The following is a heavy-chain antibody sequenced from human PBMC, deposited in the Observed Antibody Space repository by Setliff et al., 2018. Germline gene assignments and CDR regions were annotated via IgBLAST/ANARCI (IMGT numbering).Heavy chain of an antibody. J-gene: IGHJ3*01. CDR2: IYYIGNT. D-gene: IGHD6-13*01. CDR3: ARDLLRSSSWRPDVFDV. Sequence: LSLTCTVSGGSISGSGHYWGWIRQPPGKGLEWIGSIYYIGNTYYNPSLQSRVTISVDTSTNQFSLKLSSVTAADTAVYYCARDLLRSSSWRPDVFDVWGQGTMVTVSS. CDR1: GGSISGSGHY. V-gene: IGHV4-39*07.